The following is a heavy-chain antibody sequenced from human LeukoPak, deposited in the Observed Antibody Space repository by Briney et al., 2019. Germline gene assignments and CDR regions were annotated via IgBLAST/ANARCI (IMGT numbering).Heavy chain of an antibody. J-gene: IGHJ6*04. V-gene: IGHV1-69*13. D-gene: IGHD2-2*01. CDR1: GGTFSSYA. Sequence: ASVKVSCKASGGTFSSYAISWVRQAPGQGLEWMGGIIPILGTADYAQKFQGRVTITADESTSTAYMELSSLRSEDTAVYYCARDGDIVVVPAALRYTAMVDYYYGMDVWGKGTTVTVSS. CDR3: ARDGDIVVVPAALRYTAMVDYYYGMDV. CDR2: IIPILGTA.